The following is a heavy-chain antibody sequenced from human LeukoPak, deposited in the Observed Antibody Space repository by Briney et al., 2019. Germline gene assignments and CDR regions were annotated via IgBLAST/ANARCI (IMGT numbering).Heavy chain of an antibody. CDR1: GYTFTVYY. CDR3: ARDPSSSYYPDY. V-gene: IGHV1-2*02. D-gene: IGHD6-6*01. J-gene: IGHJ4*02. CDR2: INPNSGGT. Sequence: ASVKVSCKASGYTFTVYYIHWVRQAPGQGPECMGWINPNSGGTNYAQKFQGRVTMTRDTSISTAYMELNRLTSDDTAVYYCARDPSSSYYPDYWGQGTLVTVST.